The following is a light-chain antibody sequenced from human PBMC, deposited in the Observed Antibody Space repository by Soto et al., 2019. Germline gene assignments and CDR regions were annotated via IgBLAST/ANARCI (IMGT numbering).Light chain of an antibody. CDR2: GAF. V-gene: IGKV1-6*01. CDR1: RGVRSD. CDR3: VQDFNYPLT. Sequence: AIQMTQSPSSLSASVGDTFTISCRASRGVRSDVAWYQQRPGSVPKVLIYGAFNLYTGVPSRFSGSGYGSDFSLTISSLQPEDSATYYCVQDFNYPLTFGGGTKVDIK. J-gene: IGKJ4*01.